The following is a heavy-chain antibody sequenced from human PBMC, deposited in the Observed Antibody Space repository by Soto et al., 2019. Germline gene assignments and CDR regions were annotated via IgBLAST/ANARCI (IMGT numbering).Heavy chain of an antibody. V-gene: IGHV4-59*01. CDR2: VYNSGST. Sequence: SETLSLTCTVSGCSISSNYWTWIRQPPGKGLEWIGYVYNSGSTNYNPSLKSRVTISEDTSKSQFSLKVNSMAAADTAVYYCARYRREAVAGYTLDNWGQGILVKVSS. CDR1: GCSISSNY. D-gene: IGHD6-13*01. CDR3: ARYRREAVAGYTLDN. J-gene: IGHJ4*02.